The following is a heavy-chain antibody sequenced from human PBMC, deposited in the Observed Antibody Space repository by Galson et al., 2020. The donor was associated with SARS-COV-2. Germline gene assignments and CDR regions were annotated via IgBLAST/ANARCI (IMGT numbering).Heavy chain of an antibody. J-gene: IGHJ4*02. CDR1: GDSITSSHYY. Sequence: SKTLSLTCTVSGDSITSSHYYWGWIRQPPGKGLESIGTISYPGPTDYNPSLKSRVAISRDTSKNQFSLLLTSVTAADTAVYYCARLPAAYCGGDCRGAFDYWGQGALVTVSS. V-gene: IGHV4-39*01. CDR2: ISYPGPT. D-gene: IGHD2-21*02. CDR3: ARLPAAYCGGDCRGAFDY.